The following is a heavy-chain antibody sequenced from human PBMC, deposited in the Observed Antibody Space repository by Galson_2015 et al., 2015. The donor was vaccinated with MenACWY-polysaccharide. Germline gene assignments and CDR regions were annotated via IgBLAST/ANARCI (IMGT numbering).Heavy chain of an antibody. V-gene: IGHV1-3*01. CDR3: AKAGNKNTISGYPDLDS. CDR2: INAGNGNT. D-gene: IGHD3-22*01. Sequence: SVKVSCKASGYTFTSYAMHWVRQAPGQRLEWMGWINAGNGNTKYSQKFQGRVTITRDTSATTAYLQMNSLRVEDTAVYYCAKAGNKNTISGYPDLDSWGQGTLVTVSS. CDR1: GYTFTSYA. J-gene: IGHJ4*02.